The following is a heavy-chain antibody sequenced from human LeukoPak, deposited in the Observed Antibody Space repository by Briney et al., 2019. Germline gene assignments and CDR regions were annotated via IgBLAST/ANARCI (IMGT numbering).Heavy chain of an antibody. D-gene: IGHD7-27*01. CDR2: ISGSGGRT. V-gene: IGHV3-23*01. J-gene: IGHJ3*01. CDR3: AREDDDWGPNTLDV. CDR1: GFTFNTYA. Sequence: PGGSLRLSCAASGFTFNTYAMSWVRQAPGKGLEWVSGISGSGGRTYYGDSVKGRFTISRDNAQNSLYLQMDSLRDEDTAVYYCAREDDDWGPNTLDVWGQGTVVTV.